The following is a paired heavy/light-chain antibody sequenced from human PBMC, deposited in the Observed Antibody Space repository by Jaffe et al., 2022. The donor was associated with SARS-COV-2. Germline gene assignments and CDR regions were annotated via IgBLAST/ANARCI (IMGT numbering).Light chain of an antibody. Sequence: SYELTQPPSVSVSPGQTASITCSGDKLDTKYACWYQQRPGQSPLLVIYEDTKRPSGIPERFSGSNSGNTATLTISGTQAVDEADYYCQAWDSSTVVFGGGTKLAVL. J-gene: IGLJ2*01. V-gene: IGLV3-1*01. CDR2: EDT. CDR3: QAWDSSTVV. CDR1: KLDTKY.
Heavy chain of an antibody. Sequence: QLQLQESGPGLVKPSETLSLTCTVSGDSISSSIYYWGWIRQAPGKGLEWIGSFYYYGNTYYNPSLKSRVSMSVDTSKNQFSLNLTSVTAAETAVYYCAATSDIVTAIGNYWGQGTLVTVSS. CDR1: GDSISSSIYY. CDR2: FYYYGNT. CDR3: AATSDIVTAIGNY. J-gene: IGHJ4*02. D-gene: IGHD5-12*01. V-gene: IGHV4-39*01.